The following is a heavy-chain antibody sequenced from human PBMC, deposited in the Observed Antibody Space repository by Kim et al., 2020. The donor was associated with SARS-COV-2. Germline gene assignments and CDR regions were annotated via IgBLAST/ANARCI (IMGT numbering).Heavy chain of an antibody. CDR3: AAASRHADYGMDV. J-gene: IGHJ6*02. D-gene: IGHD2-8*01. Sequence: NYAHKFQERVTSTRDMSTSTAYLELSSLKSEDTAVYYCAAASRHADYGMDVWGQGTTVTVSS. V-gene: IGHV1-58*01.